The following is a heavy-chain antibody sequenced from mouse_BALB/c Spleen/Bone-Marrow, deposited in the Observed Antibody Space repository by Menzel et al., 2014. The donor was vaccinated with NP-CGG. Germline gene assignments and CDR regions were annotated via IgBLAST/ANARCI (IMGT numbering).Heavy chain of an antibody. J-gene: IGHJ4*01. CDR2: ISSGSSTI. CDR3: ARKGALITHYYAMDY. D-gene: IGHD2-4*01. Sequence: EVMLVESGGGLVQPGGSRKLSCAASGFTFSSFGMHWVRQAPEKGLEWVAYISSGSSTIYYADTVKCRFTISRDNPKNTLFLQMTSLRSEDTAMYYCARKGALITHYYAMDYWGQGTSVTVSS. CDR1: GFTFSSFG. V-gene: IGHV5-17*02.